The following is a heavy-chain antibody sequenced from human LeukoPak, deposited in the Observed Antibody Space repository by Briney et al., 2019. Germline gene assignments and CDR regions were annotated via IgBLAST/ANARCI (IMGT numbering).Heavy chain of an antibody. CDR2: INSDGSST. V-gene: IGHV3-74*01. CDR3: AREGGWYAGFDY. D-gene: IGHD6-19*01. CDR1: GFTFSSYW. Sequence: PGGSLRLSCAASGFTFSSYWMHWVRQVPGKGLVWVSHINSDGSSTTYADSVKGRFTISRDNSKNTLYLQMNSLRAEDTAVYYCAREGGWYAGFDYWGQGTLVTVSS. J-gene: IGHJ4*02.